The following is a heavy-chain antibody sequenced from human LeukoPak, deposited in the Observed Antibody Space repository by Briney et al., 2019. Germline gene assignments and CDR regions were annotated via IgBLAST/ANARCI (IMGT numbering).Heavy chain of an antibody. CDR2: MSYDGFNK. CDR3: AKTKGYSYGYYFDY. V-gene: IGHV3-30*18. J-gene: IGHJ4*02. D-gene: IGHD5-18*01. Sequence: GRSLRLSCAASGFTFSSYAMHWVRQSLGKGLEWVAVMSYDGFNKYYADSVKGRFTISRDNSMNTLYQQMNSLRAEDTAVYYCAKTKGYSYGYYFDYWGQGTLVTVSS. CDR1: GFTFSSYA.